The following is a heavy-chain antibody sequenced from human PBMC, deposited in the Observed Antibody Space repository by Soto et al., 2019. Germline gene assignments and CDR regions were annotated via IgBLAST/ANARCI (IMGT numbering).Heavy chain of an antibody. CDR1: GFTFSNAW. CDR2: ISSSGSTI. D-gene: IGHD2-21*02. J-gene: IGHJ5*02. V-gene: IGHV3-11*01. Sequence: PGGSLRLSCAASGFTFSNAWMSWVRQAPGKGLEWVSYISSSGSTIYYAGSVKGRFTISRDNAKNSLYLQMDSLRAEDTAVYYCARVLVFYGGFDPWGQGTLVTVSS. CDR3: ARVLVFYGGFDP.